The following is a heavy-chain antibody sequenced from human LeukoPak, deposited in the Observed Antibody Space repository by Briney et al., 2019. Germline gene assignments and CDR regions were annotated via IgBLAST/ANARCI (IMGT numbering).Heavy chain of an antibody. V-gene: IGHV3-30-3*01. Sequence: GGSLRLSCAASGFTFSSYAMHWVRQAPGKGLEWVAVISYDGSNKYYADSVKGRFTISRDNSKNTLYLQMNSLRAEDTAVYYCARAAGSFSYNWFDPWGQGTLVTVSS. D-gene: IGHD3-3*01. J-gene: IGHJ5*02. CDR1: GFTFSSYA. CDR2: ISYDGSNK. CDR3: ARAAGSFSYNWFDP.